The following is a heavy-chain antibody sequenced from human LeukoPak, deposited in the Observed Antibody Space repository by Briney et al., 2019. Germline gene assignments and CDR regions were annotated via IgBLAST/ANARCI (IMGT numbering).Heavy chain of an antibody. CDR2: IYYSGST. CDR1: GGSISSGGYS. D-gene: IGHD4-23*01. CDR3: ARYATVVSYFDY. V-gene: IGHV4-61*08. Sequence: SETLSLTCAVSGGSISSGGYSWSWIRQPPGKGLEWIGYIYYSGSTNYNPSLKSRVTISVDTSKNQFSLKLSSVTAADTAVYYCARYATVVSYFDYWGQGTLVTVSS. J-gene: IGHJ4*02.